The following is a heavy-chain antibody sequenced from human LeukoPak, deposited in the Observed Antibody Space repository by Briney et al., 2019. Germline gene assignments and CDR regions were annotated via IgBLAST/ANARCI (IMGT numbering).Heavy chain of an antibody. CDR2: IYNSEYT. CDR3: ARGPPDCSSTSCYAFDAFDI. CDR1: GGSISSYY. D-gene: IGHD2-2*01. Sequence: PSETLSLTCTVSGGSISSYYWSWIRQPPGKGLEWIGYIYNSEYTNYNLYLKSRVTISVDTSKNQFSLKLNSVTAADTAVYYCARGPPDCSSTSCYAFDAFDIWGQGTMVTVSS. V-gene: IGHV4-59*01. J-gene: IGHJ3*02.